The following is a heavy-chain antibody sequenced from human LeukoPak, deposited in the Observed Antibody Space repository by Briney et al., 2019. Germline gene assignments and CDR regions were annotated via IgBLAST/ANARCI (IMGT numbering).Heavy chain of an antibody. D-gene: IGHD6-19*01. CDR3: AKDSTYSSGWYVDY. CDR2: ISGSGGST. CDR1: GLNFNIYA. J-gene: IGHJ4*02. Sequence: GGSLRLSCAVSGLNFNIYAMHWVRQAPGKGLEWVSAISGSGGSTYYADSVKGRFTISRDNSKNTLYLQMNSLRAEDTAVYYCAKDSTYSSGWYVDYWGQGTLVTVSS. V-gene: IGHV3-23*01.